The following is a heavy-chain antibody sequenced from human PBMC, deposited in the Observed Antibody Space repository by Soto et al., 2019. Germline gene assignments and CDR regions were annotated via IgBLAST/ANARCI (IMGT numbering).Heavy chain of an antibody. D-gene: IGHD1-1*01. CDR3: AREEGTNCKDDVWAY. CDR1: GYTFTSYY. V-gene: IGHV1-46*03. CDR2: INPSGGST. Sequence: ASVKVSCKASGYTFTSYYMHWVRQSPGQGLEWMGIINPSGGSTSYAQKFQGRVTMTRDTSTSTVYMELSSLRSEDTAVYYCAREEGTNCKDDVWAYWGQGSLVTVSS. J-gene: IGHJ4*02.